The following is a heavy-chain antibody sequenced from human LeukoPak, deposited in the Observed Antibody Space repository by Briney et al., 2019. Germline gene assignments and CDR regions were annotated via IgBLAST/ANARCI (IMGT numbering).Heavy chain of an antibody. D-gene: IGHD3-22*01. Sequence: SETLSLTCAVYGGSFSGYYWSWIRQPPGKGLEWIGEINHSGSTNYNPSLKSRVTISVDTSKNQFSLKLSSVTAADTAVYYCARDYYDSSGYYRFDPWGQGTLVTVSS. CDR3: ARDYYDSSGYYRFDP. CDR2: INHSGST. CDR1: GGSFSGYY. V-gene: IGHV4-34*01. J-gene: IGHJ5*02.